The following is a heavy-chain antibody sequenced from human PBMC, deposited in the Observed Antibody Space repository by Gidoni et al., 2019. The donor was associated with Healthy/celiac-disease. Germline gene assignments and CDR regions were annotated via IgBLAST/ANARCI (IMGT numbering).Heavy chain of an antibody. CDR3: AREEYGDYPYRVGFQH. Sequence: QLVQSGAEVKKPGASVKVSCKASGYTFTGYYMHWVRQAPGQGLEWRGWINPNSGGTKYAQKLQGRVTMTRDTSISTAYMELSRLRSDDTAVYYCAREEYGDYPYRVGFQHWGQGTLVTVSS. CDR1: GYTFTGYY. CDR2: INPNSGGT. V-gene: IGHV1-2*02. D-gene: IGHD4-17*01. J-gene: IGHJ1*01.